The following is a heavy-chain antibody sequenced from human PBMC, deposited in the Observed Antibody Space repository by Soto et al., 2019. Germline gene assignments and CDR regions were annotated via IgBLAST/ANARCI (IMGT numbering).Heavy chain of an antibody. CDR2: INHSGST. CDR1: GGSFSGYY. V-gene: IGHV4-34*01. D-gene: IGHD2-15*01. Sequence: SETLSLTCAVYGGSFSGYYWSWIRQPPGKGLEWIGEINHSGSTNYNPSLKSRVTISVDTSKNQFSLKLSSVTAADTAVYYCARGGLKVAHAFDIWGQGTMVTVSS. J-gene: IGHJ3*02. CDR3: ARGGLKVAHAFDI.